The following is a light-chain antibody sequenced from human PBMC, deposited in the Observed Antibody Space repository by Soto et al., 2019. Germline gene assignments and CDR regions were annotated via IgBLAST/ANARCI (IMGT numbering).Light chain of an antibody. Sequence: IQLTQSPSSLSASVGDRVTITCRASHGIRSYLAWYQQKPGQAPKLLIYAASTLQSGVPSRFSGSVSGTDFTLTISSLQPEDVATYYCQQINRYPVTFGQGTKVDI. V-gene: IGKV1-9*01. J-gene: IGKJ1*01. CDR3: QQINRYPVT. CDR2: AAS. CDR1: HGIRSY.